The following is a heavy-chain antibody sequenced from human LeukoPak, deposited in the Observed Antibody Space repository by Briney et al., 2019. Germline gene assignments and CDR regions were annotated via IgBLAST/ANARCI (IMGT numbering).Heavy chain of an antibody. CDR1: GYTFTGYY. CDR3: AILRGYSSSWYNWFDP. D-gene: IGHD6-13*01. V-gene: IGHV1-69*05. J-gene: IGHJ5*02. CDR2: IIPIFGTA. Sequence: SVKVSCKASGYTFTGYYMHWVRQAPGQGLEWMGRIIPIFGTANYAQKFQGRVTITTDESTSTAYMELSSLRSEDTAVYYCAILRGYSSSWYNWFDPWGQGTLVTVSS.